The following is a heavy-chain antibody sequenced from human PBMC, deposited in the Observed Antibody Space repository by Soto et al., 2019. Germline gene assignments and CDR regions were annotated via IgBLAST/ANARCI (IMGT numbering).Heavy chain of an antibody. V-gene: IGHV1-2*02. CDR2: INPNSGGT. Sequence: ASVKVSCKASGYTFTGYYMHWVRQAPGQGLEWMGWINPNSGGTNYAQKFRGRVTMTRDTSISTAYMELSRLRSDDTAVYYCARSLTGTTFNWFDPWGQGTLVTVSS. CDR1: GYTFTGYY. CDR3: ARSLTGTTFNWFDP. D-gene: IGHD1-7*01. J-gene: IGHJ5*02.